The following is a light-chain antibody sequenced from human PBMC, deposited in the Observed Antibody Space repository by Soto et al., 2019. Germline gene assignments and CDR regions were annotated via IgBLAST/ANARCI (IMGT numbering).Light chain of an antibody. CDR2: AAS. CDR1: QSISSY. CDR3: QQIYSTPRT. Sequence: DIQMTQSPSSLSASVGDRVTITCRASQSISSYLNWYQQRPGKAPKLLLYAASSLQSGVPSRFSASGSWTDFTLTISSLQPEDFATYYFQQIYSTPRTFGQGTKVEIK. V-gene: IGKV1-39*01. J-gene: IGKJ1*01.